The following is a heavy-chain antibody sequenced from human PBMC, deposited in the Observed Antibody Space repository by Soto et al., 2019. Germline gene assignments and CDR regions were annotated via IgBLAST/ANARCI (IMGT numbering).Heavy chain of an antibody. Sequence: SETLSLTCTVSGGSISSGGYYWSWIRQHPGKGLEWIGYIYYSGSTYYNPSLKSRVTISVDTSKNQFSLKLSSVTAADTAVYYCARSSSGAPGGGFDIWGQGTMVTVSS. CDR3: ARSSSGAPGGGFDI. D-gene: IGHD6-19*01. V-gene: IGHV4-61*08. CDR2: IYYSGST. CDR1: GGSISSGGYY. J-gene: IGHJ3*02.